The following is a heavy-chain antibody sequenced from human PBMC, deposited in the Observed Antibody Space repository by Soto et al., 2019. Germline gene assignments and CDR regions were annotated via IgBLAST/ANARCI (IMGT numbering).Heavy chain of an antibody. CDR2: ISNDGRNK. D-gene: IGHD5-18*01. CDR1: GFTFSTYG. J-gene: IGHJ6*02. V-gene: IGHV3-30*18. Sequence: QVELVESGGGVVQPGRSLRLSCAASGFTFSTYGMHWVRQAPGKGLEWVAVISNDGRNKHYADSVKGRFTISRDKSENTLNLQMSGLGVEDTAVYYCAKDTASYNDGMDVWGQGTTVTVSS. CDR3: AKDTASYNDGMDV.